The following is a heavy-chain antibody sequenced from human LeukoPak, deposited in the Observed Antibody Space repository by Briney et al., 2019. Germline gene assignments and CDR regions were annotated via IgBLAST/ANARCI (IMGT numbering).Heavy chain of an antibody. V-gene: IGHV3-23*01. CDR2: ISGSGGST. J-gene: IGHJ4*02. CDR3: AIGGSVAGSFDY. Sequence: GGSLRLSCAASGFTFSSYAMSRVRQAPGKGLEWVSAISGSGGSTYYADSVKGRFTISRDNSKNTLYLQMNSLRAEDTAVYYCAIGGSVAGSFDYWGQGTLVTVSS. CDR1: GFTFSSYA. D-gene: IGHD6-19*01.